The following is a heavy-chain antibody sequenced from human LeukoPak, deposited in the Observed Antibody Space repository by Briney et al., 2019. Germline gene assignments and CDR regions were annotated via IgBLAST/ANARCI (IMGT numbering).Heavy chain of an antibody. CDR3: ARVEEGYGSGRRENYFYYYMDV. Sequence: SETLSLTCTVSGDSINSYYWSWIRQPPGKGLEWIGYIYYTGTTKYNPSLKSRVTISVDTSKNQFSLKLSSVTAADTAVYYCARVEEGYGSGRRENYFYYYMDVWGKGTTVTVSS. CDR1: GDSINSYY. J-gene: IGHJ6*03. CDR2: IYYTGTT. V-gene: IGHV4-59*12. D-gene: IGHD3-10*01.